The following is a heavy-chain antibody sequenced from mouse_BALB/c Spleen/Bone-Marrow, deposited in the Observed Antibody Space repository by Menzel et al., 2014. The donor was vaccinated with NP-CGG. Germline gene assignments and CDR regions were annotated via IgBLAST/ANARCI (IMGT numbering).Heavy chain of an antibody. V-gene: IGHV1-7*01. CDR3: ARGYYVMDY. CDR1: GYTLTSYW. Sequence: VHLVESGAELAKPGASVKMSCKASGYTLTSYWMHWVKQRPGQGLEWIGYINPSSGYTEFNQRFKDKATLTADRSSSTAXMKLSSLTSEDSAVYYCARGYYVMDYWGQGTSVTVSS. J-gene: IGHJ4*01. CDR2: INPSSGYT.